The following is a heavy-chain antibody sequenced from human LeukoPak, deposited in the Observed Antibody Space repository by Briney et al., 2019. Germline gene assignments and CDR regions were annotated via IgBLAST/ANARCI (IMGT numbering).Heavy chain of an antibody. Sequence: PSETLSLTCTVPGGSISSSSYYWGWIRQPPGKGLEWIGSIYYSGSTYYNPSLKSRVTISVDTSKNQFSLKLSSVTAADTAVYYCARTRDGYNFDIWGQGTMVTVSS. D-gene: IGHD5-24*01. V-gene: IGHV4-39*01. CDR3: ARTRDGYNFDI. CDR2: IYYSGST. CDR1: GGSISSSSYY. J-gene: IGHJ3*02.